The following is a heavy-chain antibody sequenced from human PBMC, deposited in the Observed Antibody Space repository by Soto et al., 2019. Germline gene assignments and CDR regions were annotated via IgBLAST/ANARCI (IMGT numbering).Heavy chain of an antibody. Sequence: QVQLVESGGGVVQPGRSLRLSSAASGFTFSTYGMHWVRQAPGKGLEWVAVIWYDGSNRYYADSVKGRFTISRDNSKNMLYLQMNSLRAEDTAVYYCTRGGSGYYYLDYWGQGTLVTVSS. J-gene: IGHJ4*02. D-gene: IGHD3-22*01. CDR1: GFTFSTYG. CDR3: TRGGSGYYYLDY. V-gene: IGHV3-33*01. CDR2: IWYDGSNR.